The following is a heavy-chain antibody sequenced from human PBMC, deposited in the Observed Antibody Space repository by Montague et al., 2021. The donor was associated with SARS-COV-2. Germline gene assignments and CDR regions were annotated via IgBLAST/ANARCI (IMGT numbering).Heavy chain of an antibody. CDR3: ASPNSGRWYYLDY. CDR2: ISFSGST. V-gene: IGHV4-39*01. D-gene: IGHD4-23*01. Sequence: SETLSLTCTVSGDSISSSRYFWGWIRQPPGKGLDWIGSISFSGSTYYNPSLRSRVTLSVDTSKNEISLKLSSVTAADTAVYYCASPNSGRWYYLDYWGQGTLITASS. CDR1: GDSISSSRYF. J-gene: IGHJ4*02.